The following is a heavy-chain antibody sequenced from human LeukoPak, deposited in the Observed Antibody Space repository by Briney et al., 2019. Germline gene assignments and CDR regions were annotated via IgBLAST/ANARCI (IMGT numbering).Heavy chain of an antibody. CDR3: AREAGSFYYFDY. J-gene: IGHJ4*02. CDR1: GFTFNNYN. V-gene: IGHV3-21*01. Sequence: GGSLRLSCAASGFTFNNYNINWVRQAPGKGLEWVSSISSRSTYIYYADSVKGRFTISRDNAKNSLYLQMSSLRAEDTALYYCAREAGSFYYFDYWGQGTLITVSS. D-gene: IGHD6-13*01. CDR2: ISSRSTYI.